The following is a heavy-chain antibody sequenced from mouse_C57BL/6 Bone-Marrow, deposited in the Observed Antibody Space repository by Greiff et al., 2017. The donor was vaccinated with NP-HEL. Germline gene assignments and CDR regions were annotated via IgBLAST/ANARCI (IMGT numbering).Heavy chain of an antibody. D-gene: IGHD2-1*01. V-gene: IGHV1-62-3*01. J-gene: IGHJ4*01. CDR1: GYTFTSYW. Sequence: QVQLQQPGAELVKPGASVKLSCKASGYTFTSYWMHWVKQRPGRGLEWIGRIDPNSGGTKYNEKFKSKATLTVDTSSSTAYMQLSSLTSEDSAVYYCAKDYYGNGYYAMDYWGQGTSVTVSS. CDR2: IDPNSGGT. CDR3: AKDYYGNGYYAMDY.